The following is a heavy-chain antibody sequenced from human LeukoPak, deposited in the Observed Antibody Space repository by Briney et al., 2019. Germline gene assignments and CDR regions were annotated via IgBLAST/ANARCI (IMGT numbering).Heavy chain of an antibody. CDR3: ARDPFIAVAVLGMDV. Sequence: SETLSLTCTVSGGSISSSSYYWGWIRQPPGKGLERIGSIYYSGSTYYNPSLKSRVTISVDTSKNQFSLKLSSVTAADTAVYYCARDPFIAVAVLGMDVWGQGTTVTVSS. CDR2: IYYSGST. CDR1: GGSISSSSYY. J-gene: IGHJ6*02. D-gene: IGHD6-19*01. V-gene: IGHV4-39*07.